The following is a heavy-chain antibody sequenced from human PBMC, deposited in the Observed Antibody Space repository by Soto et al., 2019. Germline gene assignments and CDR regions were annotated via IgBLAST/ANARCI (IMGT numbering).Heavy chain of an antibody. Sequence: GASVKVSCKASGYTFTSYGISWVRQAPGQGLEWMGWISAYNGNTNYAQKLQGRVTMTTDTSTSTAYMELRSLRSDDTAVYYCARDRWVAVDGTGWFDPWGQGTLVNVSS. V-gene: IGHV1-18*01. J-gene: IGHJ5*02. CDR2: ISAYNGNT. CDR3: ARDRWVAVDGTGWFDP. CDR1: GYTFTSYG. D-gene: IGHD6-19*01.